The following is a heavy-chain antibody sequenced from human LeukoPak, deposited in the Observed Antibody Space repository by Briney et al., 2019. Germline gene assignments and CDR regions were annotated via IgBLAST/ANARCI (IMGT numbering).Heavy chain of an antibody. V-gene: IGHV3-23*01. D-gene: IGHD3-22*01. Sequence: GGSLRLSCAASGFTFSTYAMSWVRQAPGKGLEWVSTISVIGGSTYYADSVKGRFTNSRDNSKNTVYLQMNSLRADDTAVYYCGKYRDYYDSSGYRAWGQGTLVTVCS. CDR3: GKYRDYYDSSGYRA. CDR1: GFTFSTYA. CDR2: ISVIGGST. J-gene: IGHJ5*02.